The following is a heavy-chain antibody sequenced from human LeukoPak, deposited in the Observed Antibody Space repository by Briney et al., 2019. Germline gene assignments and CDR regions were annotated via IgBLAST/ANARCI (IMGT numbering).Heavy chain of an antibody. CDR2: ISYDGSNK. J-gene: IGHJ4*02. V-gene: IGHV3-30-3*01. D-gene: IGHD3-22*01. CDR3: AKDNHYDRSD. Sequence: GRSLRLSCAASGFTFSSYAMHWVRQAPGKGLEWVAVISYDGSNKYYADSVKGRFTISRDNSKNTLYLQMNSLRAEDTAVYYCAKDNHYDRSDWGQGTLVTVSS. CDR1: GFTFSSYA.